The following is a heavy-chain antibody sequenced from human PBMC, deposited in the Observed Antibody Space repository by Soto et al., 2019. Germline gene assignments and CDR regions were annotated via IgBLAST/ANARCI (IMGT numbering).Heavy chain of an antibody. CDR1: GGSISSYY. CDR3: ARGLGYCSSTSCPNWFDP. CDR2: IYTSGST. J-gene: IGHJ5*02. D-gene: IGHD2-2*01. Sequence: SETLSLTCTVSGGSISSYYWSWIRQPAGKGLEWIGRIYTSGSTNYNPSLKSRVTMSVDTSKNQFSLKLSSVTAADTAVYYCARGLGYCSSTSCPNWFDPWGQGTLVTVS. V-gene: IGHV4-4*07.